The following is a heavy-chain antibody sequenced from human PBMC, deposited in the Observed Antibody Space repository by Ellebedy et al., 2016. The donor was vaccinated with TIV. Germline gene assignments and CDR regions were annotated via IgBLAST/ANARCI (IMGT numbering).Heavy chain of an antibody. Sequence: GESLKISCVGSGFTFSDAYMSWIRQAPGKGLEWVSYISDTGEFTNYADSVKGRFTISRDNVKNSVFLQMNSLRAEDTAVYYCARELLSPTGTGSVFDVWGQGTVVTVSS. CDR3: ARELLSPTGTGSVFDV. V-gene: IGHV3-11*06. CDR2: ISDTGEFT. CDR1: GFTFSDAY. J-gene: IGHJ3*01. D-gene: IGHD3-10*01.